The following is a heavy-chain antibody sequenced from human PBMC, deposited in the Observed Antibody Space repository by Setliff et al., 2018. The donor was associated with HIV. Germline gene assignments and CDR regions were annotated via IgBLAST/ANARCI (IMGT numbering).Heavy chain of an antibody. CDR2: IHTSGST. D-gene: IGHD6-13*01. CDR1: GDSISSGRFY. Sequence: SETLSLTCAVSGDSISSGRFYWTWIRQPAGKGLEWIGHIHTSGSTDFNPSLKSRGTISADTSKNQFSLKLSSLTAADTAVYYCARVARGGHSSRWYYFDSWGQGTLVTVSS. CDR3: ARVARGGHSSRWYYFDS. J-gene: IGHJ4*02. V-gene: IGHV4-61*09.